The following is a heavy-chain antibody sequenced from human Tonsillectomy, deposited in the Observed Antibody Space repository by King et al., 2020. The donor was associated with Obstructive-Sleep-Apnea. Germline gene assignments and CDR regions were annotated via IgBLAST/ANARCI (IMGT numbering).Heavy chain of an antibody. D-gene: IGHD3-10*01. CDR2: ISYHGREK. Sequence: VQLVESGGGVVQPGRSLRLSCAASGFTFSSFALHWVRQTPGKGLEWVAAISYHGREKFYADYVKGRFTVSRDNSKDTLFLQMNSRRVDDTAVYYCTRDGHPGGSGTSSNDLWGQGTLVTVSS. CDR1: GFTFSSFA. CDR3: TRDGHPGGSGTSSNDL. V-gene: IGHV3-30*04. J-gene: IGHJ4*02.